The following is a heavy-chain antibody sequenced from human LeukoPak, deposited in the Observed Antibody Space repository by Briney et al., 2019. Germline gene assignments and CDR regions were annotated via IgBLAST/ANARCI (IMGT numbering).Heavy chain of an antibody. V-gene: IGHV3-49*04. CDR2: IRSKAYGGTT. J-gene: IGHJ5*02. CDR1: GFTFGDYA. D-gene: IGHD4-17*01. CDR3: TRTTVTTADWWFDP. Sequence: GGSLRLSCTASGFTFGDYAMSWVRPAPGKGLEWVGFIRSKAYGGTTEYAASVKGRFTISRDDSKSIAYLQMNSLKTEDTAVYYCTRTTVTTADWWFDPWGQGTLVTVSS.